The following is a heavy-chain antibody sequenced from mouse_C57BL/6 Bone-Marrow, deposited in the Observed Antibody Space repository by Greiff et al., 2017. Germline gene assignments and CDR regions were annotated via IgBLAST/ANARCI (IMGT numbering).Heavy chain of an antibody. V-gene: IGHV1-7*01. Sequence: QVQLKESGAELAKPGASVKLSCKASGYTFTSYWMHWVKQRPGQGLEWIGFINPSSGYTNYNQKFKDKATLTADKSSSTAYMQQSSLTYGDSAVYYCASAYGSSALAYWGQGTLVTVSA. CDR2: INPSSGYT. D-gene: IGHD1-1*01. CDR1: GYTFTSYW. J-gene: IGHJ3*01. CDR3: ASAYGSSALAY.